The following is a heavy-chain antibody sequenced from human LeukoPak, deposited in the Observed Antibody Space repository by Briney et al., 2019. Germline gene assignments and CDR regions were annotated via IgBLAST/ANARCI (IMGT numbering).Heavy chain of an antibody. D-gene: IGHD2-2*01. J-gene: IGHJ4*02. V-gene: IGHV1-18*04. CDR3: ARDLRDPYCSSTSCSLIPTDY. CDR2: ISAYNGNT. Sequence: ASVKVSCKASGGTFSSYAISWVRQAPGQGLEWMGWISAYNGNTNYAQKLQGRVTMTTDTSTSTAYMELRSLRSDDTAVYYCARDLRDPYCSSTSCSLIPTDYWGQGTLVTVSS. CDR1: GGTFSSYA.